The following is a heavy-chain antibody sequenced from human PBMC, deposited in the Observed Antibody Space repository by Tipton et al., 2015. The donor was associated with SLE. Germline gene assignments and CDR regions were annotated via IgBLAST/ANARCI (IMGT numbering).Heavy chain of an antibody. CDR1: GGSIGRGSYY. J-gene: IGHJ4*02. Sequence: TLSLTCSVSGGSIGRGSYYWNWIRQPAGKGLEWIGRVYSSGRTNYNPSLKSRVTVSMDTSNDQFSLNLSSVTAADTAVYYCARDEYRYDTTGYHLLGHFDFWGQGTLVTVSS. V-gene: IGHV4-61*02. D-gene: IGHD3-22*01. CDR2: VYSSGRT. CDR3: ARDEYRYDTTGYHLLGHFDF.